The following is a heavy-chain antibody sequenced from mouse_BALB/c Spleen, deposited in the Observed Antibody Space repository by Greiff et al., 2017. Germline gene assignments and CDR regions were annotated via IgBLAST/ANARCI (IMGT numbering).Heavy chain of an antibody. CDR2: IDPANGNT. CDR1: GFNIKDTY. V-gene: IGHV14-3*02. CDR3: FTTVGEEGY. J-gene: IGHJ2*01. D-gene: IGHD1-1*01. Sequence: EVQLQQSGAELVKPGASVKLSCTASGFNIKDTYMHWVKQRPEQGLEWIGRIDPANGNTKYDPKFQGKATITADTSSNTAYLQLSSLTSEDTAVYYSFTTVGEEGYWGQGTTLTVSS.